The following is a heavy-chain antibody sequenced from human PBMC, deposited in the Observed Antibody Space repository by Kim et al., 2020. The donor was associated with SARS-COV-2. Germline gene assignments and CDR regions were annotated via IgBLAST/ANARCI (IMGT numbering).Heavy chain of an antibody. CDR1: GYTFTSYG. Sequence: ASVKVSCKASGYTFTSYGISWVRQAPGQGLEWMGWISAYNGNTNYAQKLQGRVTMTTDTSTSTAYMELRSLRSDDTAVYYCARDPAGSGFGVNNWFDPWGQGTLVTVSS. J-gene: IGHJ5*02. CDR3: ARDPAGSGFGVNNWFDP. V-gene: IGHV1-18*04. CDR2: ISAYNGNT. D-gene: IGHD3-10*01.